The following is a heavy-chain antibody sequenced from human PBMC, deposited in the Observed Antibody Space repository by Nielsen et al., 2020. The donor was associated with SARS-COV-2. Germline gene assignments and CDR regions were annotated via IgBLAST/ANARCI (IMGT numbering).Heavy chain of an antibody. D-gene: IGHD2-2*01. CDR2: LSGSGGNT. Sequence: GESLKISCAASGFTFSSYAMSWVRQAPGKGLEWVSALSGSGGNTFYADSVKGRFTISRDNSKNTLYLQMNSLRAEDTAVYYCARDFPPGYCSSTSCSLADGMDVWGQGTTVTVSS. V-gene: IGHV3-23*01. CDR1: GFTFSSYA. J-gene: IGHJ6*02. CDR3: ARDFPPGYCSSTSCSLADGMDV.